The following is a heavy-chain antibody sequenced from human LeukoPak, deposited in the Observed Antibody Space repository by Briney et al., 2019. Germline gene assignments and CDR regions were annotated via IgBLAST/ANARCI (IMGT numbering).Heavy chain of an antibody. J-gene: IGHJ3*02. Sequence: NPSETLSLTCTVSGGSISSYYWSWVRQPPGKGLEWIGYIYYSGSTNYNPSLKSRVTISVDTSKNQFSLKLSSVTAADTAVYYCARAPAQRWLQFSGAFDIWGQGTMVTVSS. CDR2: IYYSGST. CDR1: GGSISSYY. V-gene: IGHV4-59*12. D-gene: IGHD5-24*01. CDR3: ARAPAQRWLQFSGAFDI.